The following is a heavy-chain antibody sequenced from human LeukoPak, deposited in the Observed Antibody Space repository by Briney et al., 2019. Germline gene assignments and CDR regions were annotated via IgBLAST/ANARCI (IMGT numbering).Heavy chain of an antibody. D-gene: IGHD2-2*01. Sequence: GGSLRLSCAASGFTFSSYWMTWVRQAPGKGPEWVANIKQDGSEKYYADSVKGRFTISRDNAKNSLYLQMNSLRAEDTAVYYCARDRRCSSTSCYYFDYWGQGTLVTVSS. CDR1: GFTFSSYW. J-gene: IGHJ4*02. CDR2: IKQDGSEK. V-gene: IGHV3-7*04. CDR3: ARDRRCSSTSCYYFDY.